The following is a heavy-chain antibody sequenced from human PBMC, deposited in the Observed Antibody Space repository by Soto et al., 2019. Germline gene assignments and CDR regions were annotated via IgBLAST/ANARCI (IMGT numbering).Heavy chain of an antibody. D-gene: IGHD6-13*01. CDR1: GFTFSDYY. J-gene: IGHJ6*02. CDR2: ISGSGGST. V-gene: IGHV3-23*01. Sequence: SGGSLRLSCAASGFTFSDYYMSWIRQAPGKGLEWVSAISGSGGSTYYADSVKGRFTISRDNSKNTLYLQMNSLRAEDTAVYYCAKFEGQQLAYYYYGMDVWGQGTTVTVSS. CDR3: AKFEGQQLAYYYYGMDV.